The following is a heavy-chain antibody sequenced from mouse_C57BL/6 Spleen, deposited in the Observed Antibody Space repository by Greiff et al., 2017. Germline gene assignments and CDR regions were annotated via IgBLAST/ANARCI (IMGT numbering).Heavy chain of an antibody. V-gene: IGHV2-2*01. J-gene: IGHJ3*01. CDR3: ARNKGLYDGYLYAY. CDR1: GFSLTSYG. CDR2: IWSGGST. Sequence: VTLQESGPGLVQPSQSLSITCTVSGFSLTSYGVHWVRQSPGKGLEWLGVIWSGGSTDYNAAFISRLSISKDNSESQVFFKMNSLQADDTAIYYCARNKGLYDGYLYAYWGQGTLGTVSA. D-gene: IGHD2-3*01.